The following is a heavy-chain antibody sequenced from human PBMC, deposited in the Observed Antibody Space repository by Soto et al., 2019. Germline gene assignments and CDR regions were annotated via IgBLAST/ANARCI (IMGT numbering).Heavy chain of an antibody. CDR1: GYTFTSYD. D-gene: IGHD4-17*01. V-gene: IGHV1-8*01. Sequence: QVQLVQSGAEVKKPGASVKVSCKASGYTFTSYDINWVRQDTGQGLEYLGWMNPNSGNTGYVQKFQGRVTMTRDTSISTAYMELSSLRSEDTAVYYCARGIKYGDYSRWCDPWGQGTLVTVSS. CDR3: ARGIKYGDYSRWCDP. J-gene: IGHJ5*02. CDR2: MNPNSGNT.